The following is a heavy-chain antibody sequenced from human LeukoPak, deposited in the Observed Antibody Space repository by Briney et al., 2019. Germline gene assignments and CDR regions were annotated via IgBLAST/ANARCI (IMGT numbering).Heavy chain of an antibody. CDR1: AFTFSSYS. J-gene: IGHJ4*02. Sequence: GGSLRPSCAASAFTFSSYSMNWVSQAPGKGLEWVSYISSSSSTIYYADSVKGRFTISRDNAKNSLYLQMNSLRAEDTAVYYCAREVAAADRSFDYWGQGTLVTVSS. V-gene: IGHV3-48*01. CDR2: ISSSSSTI. D-gene: IGHD6-13*01. CDR3: AREVAAADRSFDY.